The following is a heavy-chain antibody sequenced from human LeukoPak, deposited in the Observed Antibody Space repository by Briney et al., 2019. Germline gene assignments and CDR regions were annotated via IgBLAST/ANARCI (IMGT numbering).Heavy chain of an antibody. CDR1: GYTLTELS. J-gene: IGHJ4*02. CDR2: FDPEDGET. D-gene: IGHD2-15*01. V-gene: IGHV1-24*01. Sequence: ASVKVSCKVSGYTLTELSMHWVRQAPGKGLEWMGGFDPEDGETIYAQKFQGRVTMTRDTSTSTVYMELSSLRSEDTAVYYCARDSRPKGFFDYWGQGTLVTVSS. CDR3: ARDSRPKGFFDY.